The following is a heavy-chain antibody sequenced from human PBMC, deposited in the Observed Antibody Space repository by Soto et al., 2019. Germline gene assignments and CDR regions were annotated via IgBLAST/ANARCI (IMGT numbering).Heavy chain of an antibody. CDR3: ARGRDGDY. D-gene: IGHD6-6*01. V-gene: IGHV1-18*01. CDR2: ISAHNGNT. CDR1: GYTFTSYG. Sequence: QVHLVQSGAEVKKPGASVKVSCKASGYTFTSYGITWVRQAPGQGLEWMGWISAHNGNTDYAQKLQGRVIVTRDTSTSTAYLELRSLISDDTVVFYGARGRDGDYWGQGAVVTVSS. J-gene: IGHJ4*02.